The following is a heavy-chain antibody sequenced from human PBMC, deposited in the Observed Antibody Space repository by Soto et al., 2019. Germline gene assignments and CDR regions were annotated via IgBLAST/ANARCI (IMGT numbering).Heavy chain of an antibody. Sequence: QMPLVQSGPEVKKPGTSVKVSCKASGFTFTSSAVQWVRQARGQRLEWIGWIVVGSGNTNYAQKFQERVTITRDMSTSTAYMELSSLRSEDTAVYYCAAAPYADPYSAYDYWGQGTLVTVSS. D-gene: IGHD5-12*01. CDR3: AAAPYADPYSAYDY. CDR2: IVVGSGNT. CDR1: GFTFTSSA. J-gene: IGHJ4*02. V-gene: IGHV1-58*01.